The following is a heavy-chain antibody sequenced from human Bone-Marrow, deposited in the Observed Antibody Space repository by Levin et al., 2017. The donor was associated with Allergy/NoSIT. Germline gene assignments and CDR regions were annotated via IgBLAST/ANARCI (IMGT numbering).Heavy chain of an antibody. V-gene: IGHV1-2*02. Sequence: ASVKVSCKASGYTFTGYFMHWVRLAPGQGLEWMGWINPNSGGTNYAQKFQGRVTMTRDTSTSTAYMELSRLTSDDTAGYDCARDPPYNSGAESFDYWGQGALVTVSS. CDR3: ARDPPYNSGAESFDY. CDR2: INPNSGGT. D-gene: IGHD6-19*01. J-gene: IGHJ4*02. CDR1: GYTFTGYF.